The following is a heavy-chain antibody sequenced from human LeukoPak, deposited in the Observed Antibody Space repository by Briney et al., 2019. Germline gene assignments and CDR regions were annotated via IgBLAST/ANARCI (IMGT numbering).Heavy chain of an antibody. J-gene: IGHJ4*02. D-gene: IGHD3-10*01. CDR1: GFTFSSNS. CDR2: ISSSSSTI. CDR3: ARDSSGSGSYSAY. V-gene: IGHV3-48*01. Sequence: PGGSLRLSCAAFGFTFSSNSMNWVRQAPGKGLEWVSYISSSSSTIYYADSVKGRFTISRDNAENSLYLQMNSLRAEDTAVYYCARDSSGSGSYSAYWGQGTLVTVSS.